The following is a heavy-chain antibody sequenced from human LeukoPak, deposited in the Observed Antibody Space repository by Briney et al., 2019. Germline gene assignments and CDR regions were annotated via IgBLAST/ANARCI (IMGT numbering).Heavy chain of an antibody. CDR2: IIPIFGTA. Sequence: SVKVSCKASGGTFSSYAISWVRQAPGQGLEWMGGIIPIFGTANYAQKFQGRVTITTDESTSTAYMELSSLRPEDTAVYYCAGGDGYNTGGLYWGQGTLVTVSS. CDR1: GGTFSSYA. D-gene: IGHD5-24*01. V-gene: IGHV1-69*05. J-gene: IGHJ4*02. CDR3: AGGDGYNTGGLY.